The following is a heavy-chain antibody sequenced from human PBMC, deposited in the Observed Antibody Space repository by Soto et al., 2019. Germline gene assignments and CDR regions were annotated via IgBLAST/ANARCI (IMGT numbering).Heavy chain of an antibody. Sequence: GGSLRLSCAASGLSVSSSDMSWVRQASGKGLEWVSVIYSGGSTHDADSVKGRFTISRDNSKNTVHLQMNSLRVDDTAVYFCSTSSRNEYHFAMDAWGQGATVTVSS. CDR3: STSSRNEYHFAMDA. CDR2: IYSGGST. D-gene: IGHD6-6*01. CDR1: GLSVSSSD. V-gene: IGHV3-53*01. J-gene: IGHJ6*02.